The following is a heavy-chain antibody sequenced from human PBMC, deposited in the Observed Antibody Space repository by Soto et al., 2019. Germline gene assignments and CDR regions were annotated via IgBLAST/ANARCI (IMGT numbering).Heavy chain of an antibody. CDR1: GYTFTSYD. D-gene: IGHD5-18*01. CDR2: MNPNSGNT. V-gene: IGHV1-8*01. Sequence: GASVKVSCKASGYTFTSYDINWVRQATGQGLEWMGWMNPNSGNTGYAQKFQGRVTMTRNTSISTVYMELSSLRSEDTAVYYCARMGYSYGSYYFDYWGQGTLVTVSS. J-gene: IGHJ4*02. CDR3: ARMGYSYGSYYFDY.